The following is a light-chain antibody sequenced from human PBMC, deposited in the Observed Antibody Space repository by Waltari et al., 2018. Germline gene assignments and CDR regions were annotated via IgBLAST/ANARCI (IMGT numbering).Light chain of an antibody. CDR1: QSVSSSY. V-gene: IGKV3-20*01. CDR3: QQYVSSLWT. J-gene: IGKJ1*01. CDR2: GAS. Sequence: ESVLTQSPGSLSLSPGERATRSCRASQSVSSSYLAWYQQKLGQAPRLLIYGASNRATGIPDRFSGSGSGTDFTLTISRLEPEDFAVYYCQQYVSSLWTFGQGTKVEIK.